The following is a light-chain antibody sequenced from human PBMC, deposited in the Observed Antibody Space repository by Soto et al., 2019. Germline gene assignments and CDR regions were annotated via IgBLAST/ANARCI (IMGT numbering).Light chain of an antibody. V-gene: IGLV1-44*01. CDR1: SSNIGSNT. J-gene: IGLJ1*01. CDR2: TDN. Sequence: QSVLTQPPSASGTPGQRVTVSCSGSSSNIGSNTVNWYQQVPGTAPKLLIYTDNQRPSGVPDRFSGSKSGTSASLAISGLQSEDESDYYCAAWDDSLNGYVFGTGTKVTVL. CDR3: AAWDDSLNGYV.